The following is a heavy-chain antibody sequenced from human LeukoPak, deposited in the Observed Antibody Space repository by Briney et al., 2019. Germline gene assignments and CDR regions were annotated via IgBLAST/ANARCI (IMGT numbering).Heavy chain of an antibody. J-gene: IGHJ4*02. V-gene: IGHV1-2*02. CDR3: ARGGGRYSVDY. CDR1: GYTFTDYY. CDR2: ISPNSGGT. Sequence: ASVKVSCKASGYTFTDYYMHWVRQAPGQGLEWIGWISPNSGGTKSVQKFQGRVTMTRDTSITTVYMELSGLSFDDTAVYYCARGGGRYSVDYWGQGTLVIVSS. D-gene: IGHD1-26*01.